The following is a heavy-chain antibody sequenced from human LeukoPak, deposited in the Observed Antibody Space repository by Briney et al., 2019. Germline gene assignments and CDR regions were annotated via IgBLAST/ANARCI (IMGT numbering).Heavy chain of an antibody. CDR1: GGSISSYY. CDR3: ASLSVAGTSIDY. Sequence: SETLSLTCTVSGGSISSYYWSWIWQPPGKGLEWIGYIYYSGSTNYHPSLKSRVTISVDTSKNQFSLKLSSVTAADTAVYYCASLSVAGTSIDYWGQGTLVTVSS. D-gene: IGHD6-19*01. J-gene: IGHJ4*02. V-gene: IGHV4-59*01. CDR2: IYYSGST.